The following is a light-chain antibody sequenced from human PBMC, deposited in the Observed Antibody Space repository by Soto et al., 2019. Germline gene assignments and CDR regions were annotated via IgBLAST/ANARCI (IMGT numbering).Light chain of an antibody. CDR1: QSLSKTY. J-gene: IGKJ1*01. CDR3: QQYVRPPWT. Sequence: EIGMTQSPGTLSLSPGERATLSCRASQSLSKTYLAWYQQKPGQAPRLLIDGASSRATGTPARFSGSGSETYFTLTMSRVESEDFAVYYCQQYVRPPWTFGQGTKVEIK. V-gene: IGKV3-20*01. CDR2: GAS.